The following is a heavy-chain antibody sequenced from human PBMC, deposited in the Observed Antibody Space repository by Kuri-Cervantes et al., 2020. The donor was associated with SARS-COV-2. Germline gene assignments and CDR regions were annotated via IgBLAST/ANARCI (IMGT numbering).Heavy chain of an antibody. J-gene: IGHJ4*02. CDR1: GGSFSGYY. CDR3: ARGSVPHSPPMGY. CDR2: INHSGST. D-gene: IGHD5-24*01. V-gene: IGHV4-34*01. Sequence: GSLRLSCAVYGGSFSGYYWSWIRQPPGKGLEWIGEINHSGSTNYNPSLKSRVTISVDMSRNQFSLRLTSVNAADTAVYFCARGSVPHSPPMGYWGQGTLVTVSS.